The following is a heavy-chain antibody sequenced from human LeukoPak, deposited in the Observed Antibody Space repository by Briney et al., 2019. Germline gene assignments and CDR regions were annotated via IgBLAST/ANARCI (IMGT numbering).Heavy chain of an antibody. CDR2: INPHSGDT. CDR1: GYIFTAYY. Sequence: GASVKVSCKASGYIFTAYYMHWVRQAPGQGLEWMGWINPHSGDTDYAQKFQGRFTMTRDTSISTAYMELSWLRSDDTAVYYCAREMFRGHNWFDPWGQGTLVTVSS. CDR3: AREMFRGHNWFDP. D-gene: IGHD3-10*02. J-gene: IGHJ5*02. V-gene: IGHV1-2*02.